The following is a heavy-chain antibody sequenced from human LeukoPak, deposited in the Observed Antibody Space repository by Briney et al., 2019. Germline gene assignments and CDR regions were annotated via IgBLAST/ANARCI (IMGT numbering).Heavy chain of an antibody. CDR1: GFSFEDYG. V-gene: IGHV3-9*01. CDR2: ISWNGGST. Sequence: GGSLRLSCAATGFSFEDYGMHWVRHPPGKGLEWVSGISWNGGSTDYADSVKGRFTISRDNAKNSLYLQLSSLRPEDTALYYRAKHMRATNTYYFYGLDVWGQGTTVTVSS. J-gene: IGHJ6*02. D-gene: IGHD1-26*01. CDR3: AKHMRATNTYYFYGLDV.